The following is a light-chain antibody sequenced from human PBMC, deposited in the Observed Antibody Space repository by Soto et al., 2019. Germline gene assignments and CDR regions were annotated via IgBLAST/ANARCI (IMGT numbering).Light chain of an antibody. Sequence: EIVLTQSPGTLSLSPGERATPSCRASQSVSSSYLAWYQQKPGQAPRLLIYGASSRATGIPDRFSGSGSGTDFTITISRLEPEDFAVYYCQQYGSSPWTFGQGTKVEIK. V-gene: IGKV3-20*01. CDR3: QQYGSSPWT. J-gene: IGKJ1*01. CDR1: QSVSSSY. CDR2: GAS.